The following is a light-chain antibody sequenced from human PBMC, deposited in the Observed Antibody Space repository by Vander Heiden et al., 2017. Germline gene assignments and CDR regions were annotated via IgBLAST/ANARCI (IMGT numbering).Light chain of an antibody. CDR2: GAS. V-gene: IGKV3-20*01. CDR1: QSVSSSY. Sequence: DIVLTHSPGTLSLSTGERATLSCRASQSVSSSYLAWYQQKPGQAPRLLIYGASSRATGIPDRFSGSGSGTDFTLTISRLEPEDFAVYYCQQYGSSPWTFGQGTKVEIK. J-gene: IGKJ1*01. CDR3: QQYGSSPWT.